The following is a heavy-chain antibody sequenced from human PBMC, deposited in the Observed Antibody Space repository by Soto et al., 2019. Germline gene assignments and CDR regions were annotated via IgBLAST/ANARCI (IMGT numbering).Heavy chain of an antibody. V-gene: IGHV1-69*13. D-gene: IGHD6-6*01. Sequence: ASVKVSCKASGGTLSSYAISWVRQAPGQGLEWMGGIIPIFGTANYAQKFQGRVTITADESTSTAYMELSSLRSEDTAVYYCARIRQAARPDFWRYFDLWGRGTLVTVSS. J-gene: IGHJ2*01. CDR3: ARIRQAARPDFWRYFDL. CDR2: IIPIFGTA. CDR1: GGTLSSYA.